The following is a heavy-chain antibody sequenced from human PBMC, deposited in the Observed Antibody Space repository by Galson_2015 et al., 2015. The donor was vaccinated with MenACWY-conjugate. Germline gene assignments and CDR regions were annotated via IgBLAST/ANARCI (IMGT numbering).Heavy chain of an antibody. CDR2: ICGDGSGK. CDR3: GRIGTPYNFGSP. J-gene: IGHJ5*02. V-gene: IGHV3-74*01. CDR1: GFTFSDYC. D-gene: IGHD1-1*01. Sequence: SLRLSCAASGFTFSDYCMHWVRHAPGKGLVWVSCICGDGSGKTYAGSVKGRFSISMDNAKTTLYLQMNSLRAEDTAMYYCGRIGTPYNFGSPWGQGTLVTVSS.